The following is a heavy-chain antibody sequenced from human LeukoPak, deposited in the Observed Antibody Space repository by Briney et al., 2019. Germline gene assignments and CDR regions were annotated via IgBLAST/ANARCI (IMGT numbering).Heavy chain of an antibody. CDR2: TYYSGIT. V-gene: IGHV4-38-2*02. CDR3: ARSRLRPRVYYYMDV. CDR1: GYSISSGYY. Sequence: PSETLSLTCTVSGYSISSGYYWGWIRQPPGKGLEWIGHTYYSGITNYNPSLKSRVTISVDTSKDQFSLKLSSVTAADTAVYYCARSRLRPRVYYYMDVWGKGTTVTVSS. J-gene: IGHJ6*03. D-gene: IGHD3-16*01.